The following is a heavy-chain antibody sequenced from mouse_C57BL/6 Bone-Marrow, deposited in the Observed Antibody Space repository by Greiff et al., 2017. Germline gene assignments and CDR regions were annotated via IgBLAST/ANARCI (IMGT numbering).Heavy chain of an antibody. J-gene: IGHJ1*03. D-gene: IGHD1-1*01. CDR3: AGHYCSSSYWYFDV. CDR2: IRSGSSTI. V-gene: IGHV5-17*01. Sequence: DVMLVESGGGLVKPGGSLKLSCAVSGFTFSDYGMHWVRQAPEKGLEWVAYIRSGSSTIYYADTVKGRFTISRDNAKNTLFLQMTSLRSEDTAMYYCAGHYCSSSYWYFDVWGTGTTVTVSS. CDR1: GFTFSDYG.